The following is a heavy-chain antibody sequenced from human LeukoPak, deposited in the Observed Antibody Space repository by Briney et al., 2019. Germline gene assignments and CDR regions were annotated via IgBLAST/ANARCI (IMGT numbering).Heavy chain of an antibody. CDR2: MNPNSGGT. V-gene: IGHV1-2*02. CDR1: GYTFTSYD. Sequence: GASVKVSCKASGYTFTSYDINWVRQATGQGLEWMGWMNPNSGGTNYAQKFQGRVTMTRDTSISTAYMELSRLRSDDTAVYYCARSEGMLRDGYNWFDYWGQGTLVTVSS. J-gene: IGHJ4*02. D-gene: IGHD5-24*01. CDR3: ARSEGMLRDGYNWFDY.